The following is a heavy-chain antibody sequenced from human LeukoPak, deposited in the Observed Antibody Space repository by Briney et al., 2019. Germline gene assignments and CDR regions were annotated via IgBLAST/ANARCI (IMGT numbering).Heavy chain of an antibody. CDR3: ARSIGLTGGGVDV. J-gene: IGHJ6*02. CDR1: GFTFSDYN. CDR2: ITNGGSTI. V-gene: IGHV3-11*01. Sequence: GGSLRLSCAASGFTFSDYNMNWVRQAPGKGLEWVSYITNGGSTIHHADSVKGRFTISRDNAKKTLYLQMNSLRAEDTAVYYCARSIGLTGGGVDVWGQGTTVTLSS. D-gene: IGHD3-9*01.